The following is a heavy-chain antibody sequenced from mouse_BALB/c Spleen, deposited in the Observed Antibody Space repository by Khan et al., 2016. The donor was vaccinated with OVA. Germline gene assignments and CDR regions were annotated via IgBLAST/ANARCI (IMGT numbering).Heavy chain of an antibody. D-gene: IGHD3-1*01. CDR2: ISYDGSD. CDR3: ARGARATYYFDY. J-gene: IGHJ2*03. V-gene: IGHV3-6*02. Sequence: EVQLQESGPGLVKPSQSLSLTCSVTGYSITSGYYWYWIRQFPGNKLEWMGYISYDGSDNCHPSLKNRFSISRDTSKNQFFLKLTSVNTEDTATYYCARGARATYYFDYWGQGTSLTVSS. CDR1: GYSITSGYY.